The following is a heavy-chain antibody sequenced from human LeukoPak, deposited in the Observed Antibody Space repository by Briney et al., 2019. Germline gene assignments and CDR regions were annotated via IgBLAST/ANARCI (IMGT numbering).Heavy chain of an antibody. Sequence: SVKVSCKASGGTFSSYAISWVRQAPGQGLEWMGGIIPIFGTTNYAQKFQGRVTITTDESTSTAYMELRSLRSDDTAVYYCARGEGADWYFDLWGRGTLVTVSS. V-gene: IGHV1-69*05. CDR3: ARGEGADWYFDL. CDR2: IIPIFGTT. CDR1: GGTFSSYA. D-gene: IGHD1-26*01. J-gene: IGHJ2*01.